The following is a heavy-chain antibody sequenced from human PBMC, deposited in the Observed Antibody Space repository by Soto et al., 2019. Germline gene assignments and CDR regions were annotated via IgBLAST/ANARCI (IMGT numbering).Heavy chain of an antibody. V-gene: IGHV4-31*03. Sequence: PSETLSLTCTVSGCSISSGGYCWSWIRQHPGKGLEWIGYIYYSGSTYYNPSLKSRVTISVDTSKNQFSLKLSSVTAADTAVYYCSRVFSYGIFFDYWGQGTLVTVSS. CDR2: IYYSGST. D-gene: IGHD3-9*01. J-gene: IGHJ4*02. CDR1: GCSISSGGYC. CDR3: SRVFSYGIFFDY.